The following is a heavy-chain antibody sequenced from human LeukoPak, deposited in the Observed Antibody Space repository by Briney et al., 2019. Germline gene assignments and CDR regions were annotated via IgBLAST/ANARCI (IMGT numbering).Heavy chain of an antibody. J-gene: IGHJ4*02. Sequence: GASVTVSCTASGGTFSSYAISWVRQAPGQGLEWMGRIIPIFGTANYAQKFQGRVTITTDESTSTAYMELSSLRSEDTAVYYCARVGGYNSLFDYWGQGTLVTVSS. V-gene: IGHV1-69*05. CDR1: GGTFSSYA. CDR3: ARVGGYNSLFDY. CDR2: IIPIFGTA. D-gene: IGHD5-24*01.